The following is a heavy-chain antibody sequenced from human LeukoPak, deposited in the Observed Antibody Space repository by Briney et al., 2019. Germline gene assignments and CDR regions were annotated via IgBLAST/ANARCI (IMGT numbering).Heavy chain of an antibody. CDR3: ARGYPERRYFDY. Sequence: SETLSLTCAVYGGSSSGYYWSWIRQPPGKGLEWIGEINHSGSTNYNPSLKSRVTISVDTSKNQFSLKLSSVTAADTAVYYCARGYPERRYFDYWGQGTLVTVSS. V-gene: IGHV4-34*01. D-gene: IGHD1-14*01. J-gene: IGHJ4*02. CDR1: GGSSSGYY. CDR2: INHSGST.